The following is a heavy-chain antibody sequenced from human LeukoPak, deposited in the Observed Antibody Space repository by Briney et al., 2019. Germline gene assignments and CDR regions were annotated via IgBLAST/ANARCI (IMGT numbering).Heavy chain of an antibody. CDR1: GFSITNNY. V-gene: IGHV3-53*01. J-gene: IGHJ4*02. CDR2: FYVGGAT. CDR3: AKDFYYDSSALTLDY. Sequence: PGGSLRLSCAVSGFSITNNYMSWVRQAPGKGLEWVSVFYVGGATYYADSVKGRFTISRDNSENTLYLQMKSLRAEDTALYYCAKDFYYDSSALTLDYWGQGTLVTVSS. D-gene: IGHD3-22*01.